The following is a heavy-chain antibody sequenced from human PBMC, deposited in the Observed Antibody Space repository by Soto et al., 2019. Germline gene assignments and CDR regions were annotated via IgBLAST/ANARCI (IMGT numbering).Heavy chain of an antibody. CDR3: ANSDCSGGSCREAFVY. CDR2: ISGSGGST. D-gene: IGHD2-15*01. J-gene: IGHJ4*01. Sequence: EVQLLESGGGLVQPGGSLRLSCAASGFTFSSYAMSWVRQAPGKGLEWVSAISGSGGSTYYADSVKGRFTISTDNSKDTLYLQMISLRAKDTPVYDCANSDCSGGSCREAFVYWGQGTLVTVSS. CDR1: GFTFSSYA. V-gene: IGHV3-23*01.